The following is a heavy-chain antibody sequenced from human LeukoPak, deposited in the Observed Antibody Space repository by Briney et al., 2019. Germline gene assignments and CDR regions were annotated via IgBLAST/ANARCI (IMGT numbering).Heavy chain of an antibody. CDR1: GGSISSSSYY. Sequence: PSETLSLTCTVSGGSISSSSYYWSWIRQPPGKGLEWIGEINHSGSTNYNPSLKSRVTISVDTSKNQFSLKLSSVTAADTAVYYCARVGSWSGYSRALRYWGQGTLVTVSS. CDR2: INHSGST. CDR3: ARVGSWSGYSRALRY. D-gene: IGHD3-3*01. J-gene: IGHJ4*02. V-gene: IGHV4-39*07.